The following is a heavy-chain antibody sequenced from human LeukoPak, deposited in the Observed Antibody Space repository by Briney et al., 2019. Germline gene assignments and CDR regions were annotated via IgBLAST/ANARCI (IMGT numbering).Heavy chain of an antibody. D-gene: IGHD6-19*01. Sequence: ASVKVSCKASGYTFTGYYMHWVRQAPGQGLEWMGWINPNSGGTNYAQKFQGGVTMTRDTSISTAYMELSRLRSDDTAVYYCARVYSSGWYSGDYWGQGTLVTVSS. J-gene: IGHJ4*02. CDR1: GYTFTGYY. CDR2: INPNSGGT. V-gene: IGHV1-2*02. CDR3: ARVYSSGWYSGDY.